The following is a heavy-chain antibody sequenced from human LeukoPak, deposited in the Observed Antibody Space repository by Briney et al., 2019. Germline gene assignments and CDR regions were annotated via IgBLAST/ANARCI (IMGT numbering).Heavy chain of an antibody. Sequence: SVKVSCKASGGTFSTYAISWVRQAPGQGLEWMGRIILVLGVANYAQKFQGRVTISADKSTSTAYMEVSSLRSEDTAVYYCATGIGTLWSGYYHDYWGQGTLVTASS. CDR3: ATGIGTLWSGYYHDY. J-gene: IGHJ4*02. D-gene: IGHD3-3*01. CDR1: GGTFSTYA. CDR2: IILVLGVA. V-gene: IGHV1-69*04.